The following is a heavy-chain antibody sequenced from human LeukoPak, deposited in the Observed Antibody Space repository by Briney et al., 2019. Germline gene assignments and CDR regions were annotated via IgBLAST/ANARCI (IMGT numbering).Heavy chain of an antibody. D-gene: IGHD3-22*01. CDR2: VYYSGST. Sequence: SETLSLTCTVSGGSISSSSYYWGWIRQPPGKGLEWIGSVYYSGSTYYNPSLKSRVTISVDTSKNQFSLKLSSVTAADTAVYYCARLWFYPGYYYDSSGYFRQDAFDIWGQGTMVTVSS. CDR1: GGSISSSSYY. V-gene: IGHV4-39*01. CDR3: ARLWFYPGYYYDSSGYFRQDAFDI. J-gene: IGHJ3*02.